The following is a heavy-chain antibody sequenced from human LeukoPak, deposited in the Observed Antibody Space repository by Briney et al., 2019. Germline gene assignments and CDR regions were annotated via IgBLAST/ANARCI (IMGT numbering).Heavy chain of an antibody. CDR2: INHSGIT. Sequence: SETLSLTCTVSSYSIRSDYYWGWIRQTPGKGLEWIASINHSGITYYNPSLKSRVTISVDMSKNQFSLKLTSVTAAATAVYYCGRDRPSGYYDYWGQGILVTVSS. CDR1: SYSIRSDYY. D-gene: IGHD3-22*01. V-gene: IGHV4-38-2*02. J-gene: IGHJ4*02. CDR3: GRDRPSGYYDY.